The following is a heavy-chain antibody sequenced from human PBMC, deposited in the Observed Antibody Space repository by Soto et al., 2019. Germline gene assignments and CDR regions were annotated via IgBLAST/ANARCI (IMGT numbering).Heavy chain of an antibody. V-gene: IGHV3-30-3*01. CDR3: ARAPYSSLYYFDY. J-gene: IGHJ4*02. CDR1: GFTFSSYA. CDR2: ISYDGSNK. Sequence: PGGSLRLSCAASGFTFSSYAMHWVRQAPGKGLEWVAVISYDGSNKYYADPVKGRFTISRDNSKNTLYLQMNSLRAEDTAVYYCARAPYSSLYYFDYWGQGTLVTVSS. D-gene: IGHD6-6*01.